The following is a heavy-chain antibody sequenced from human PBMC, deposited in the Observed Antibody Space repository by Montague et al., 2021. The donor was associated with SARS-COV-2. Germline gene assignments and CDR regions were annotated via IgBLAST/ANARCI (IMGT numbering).Heavy chain of an antibody. CDR3: ARGWGDYGDCVTWGAFDI. V-gene: IGHV4-59*01. D-gene: IGHD4-17*01. CDR2: IYYSGST. Sequence: SETLSLTCTVSGGSISSYYWSWIRQPPGKGLEWIGYIYYSGSTNYNPSLKSRVTISVDTSKNQFSLKLSSVTAADTAVYYCARGWGDYGDCVTWGAFDIWGQGTMVTVSS. CDR1: GGSISSYY. J-gene: IGHJ3*02.